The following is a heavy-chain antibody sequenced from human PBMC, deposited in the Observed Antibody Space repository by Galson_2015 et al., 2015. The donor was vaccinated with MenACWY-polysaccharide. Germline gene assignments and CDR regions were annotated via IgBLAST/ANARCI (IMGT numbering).Heavy chain of an antibody. D-gene: IGHD3-10*01. J-gene: IGHJ4*02. CDR3: AKSGLGNLGYSMVRGVDY. Sequence: SLRLSCAASGFTFSTYAMNWVRQAPGKGLEWVSGISDGGGGTYYADSVKGRFTISRDNSKTMLYLQMNSLRAEDTAVYYCAKSGLGNLGYSMVRGVDYWGRGTLATVSS. CDR1: GFTFSTYA. CDR2: ISDGGGGT. V-gene: IGHV3-23*01.